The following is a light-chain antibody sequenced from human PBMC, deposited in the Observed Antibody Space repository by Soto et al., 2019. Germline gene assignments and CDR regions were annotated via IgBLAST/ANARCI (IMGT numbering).Light chain of an antibody. CDR1: QGISSH. V-gene: IGKV1-9*01. Sequence: DLQLTQSPSFLSASVGDRVTITCRASQGISSHLAWYQQKPGKAPKLLIYAASTLQSGVPSRFSGSGSGTEFTLTISSLQPEDFATYYCQQLNSYSYTFGQGTKLEIK. J-gene: IGKJ2*01. CDR2: AAS. CDR3: QQLNSYSYT.